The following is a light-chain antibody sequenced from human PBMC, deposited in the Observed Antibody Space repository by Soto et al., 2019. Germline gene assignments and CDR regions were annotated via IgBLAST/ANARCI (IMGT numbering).Light chain of an antibody. V-gene: IGKV3-20*01. J-gene: IGKJ3*01. Sequence: EIVMSQSPATLSVYPGERATLSCRASQSVGRDLAWYQQKPGQAPRLLIYGAPSRATGIPGRFSGSGSGTDFTLTISRLEPEDFAVYYCQQYGRSTFTFGPGTKVDI. CDR1: QSVGRD. CDR3: QQYGRSTFT. CDR2: GAP.